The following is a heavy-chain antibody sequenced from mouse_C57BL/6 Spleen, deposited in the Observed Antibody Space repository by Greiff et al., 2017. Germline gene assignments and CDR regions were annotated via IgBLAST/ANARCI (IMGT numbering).Heavy chain of an antibody. CDR3: VRYALTFYYAMDY. J-gene: IGHJ4*01. D-gene: IGHD4-1*01. CDR2: IRNKANGYTT. V-gene: IGHV7-3*01. CDR1: GFTFTDYY. Sequence: DVKLQESGGGLVQPGGSLSLSCAASGFTFTDYYMSWVRQPPGKALEWLGFIRNKANGYTTEYSASVKGRFTISRDNSQSILYLQMHALRAEDSATYYCVRYALTFYYAMDYWGQGTSVTVSS.